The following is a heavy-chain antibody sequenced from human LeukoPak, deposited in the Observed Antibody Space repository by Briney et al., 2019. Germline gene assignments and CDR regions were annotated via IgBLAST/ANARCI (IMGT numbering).Heavy chain of an antibody. J-gene: IGHJ5*02. Sequence: GGSLRLSCAESGFTFSSYGMHWVRQAPGKGLEWVAVIWYDGSNKYYADSVKGRFTISRDNSKNTLYLQMNSLRAEDTAVYYCAKWGDFGVDRGGFDPWGQGTLVTVSS. CDR3: AKWGDFGVDRGGFDP. D-gene: IGHD3-3*01. CDR2: IWYDGSNK. V-gene: IGHV3-33*06. CDR1: GFTFSSYG.